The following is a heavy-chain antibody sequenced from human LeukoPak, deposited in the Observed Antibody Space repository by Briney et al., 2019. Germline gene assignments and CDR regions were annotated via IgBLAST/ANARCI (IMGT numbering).Heavy chain of an antibody. Sequence: GGSLRLSCAASGFTFSSHWMDWVRQAPGKGLEWVANIKQDGSESYYLDSVKGRFTISRDNAKSSLYLQMHSLRAEDTAVYYCAAGKYFFDYWGQGALVTVSS. D-gene: IGHD1-1*01. J-gene: IGHJ4*02. V-gene: IGHV3-7*03. CDR3: AAGKYFFDY. CDR2: IKQDGSES. CDR1: GFTFSSHW.